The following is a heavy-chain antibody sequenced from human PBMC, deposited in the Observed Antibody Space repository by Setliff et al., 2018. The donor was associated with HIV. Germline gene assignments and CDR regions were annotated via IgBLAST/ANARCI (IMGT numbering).Heavy chain of an antibody. D-gene: IGHD6-19*01. J-gene: IGHJ4*02. CDR3: ARWRSSGWYHYFDY. Sequence: SETLSLTCTVSGYSISSGYYWGWIRQPPGKGLEWIGSIYHSGSTYYNPSLKSRVTISVDTSKNQFSLKLSSVTAADTAVYYCARWRSSGWYHYFDYWGQGTLVTSPQ. V-gene: IGHV4-38-2*02. CDR2: IYHSGST. CDR1: GYSISSGYY.